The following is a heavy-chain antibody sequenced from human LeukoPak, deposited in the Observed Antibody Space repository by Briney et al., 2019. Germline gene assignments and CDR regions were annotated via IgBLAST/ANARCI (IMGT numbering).Heavy chain of an antibody. CDR2: ISAYNGNT. Sequence: GASVTVYSKAPGYTFTSYGISWVRLAPGQGLEWMGWISAYNGNTNYAQKLQGRVTMTTDTSPSTAYMELRSLRSDDTAVYYCARDSGSYDFWSGYLTLYFDYWGERVLITVSS. CDR1: GYTFTSYG. CDR3: ARDSGSYDFWSGYLTLYFDY. D-gene: IGHD3-3*01. J-gene: IGHJ4*02. V-gene: IGHV1-18*01.